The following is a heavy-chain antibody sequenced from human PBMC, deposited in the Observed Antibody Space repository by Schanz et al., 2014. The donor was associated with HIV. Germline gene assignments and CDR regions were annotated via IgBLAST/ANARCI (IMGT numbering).Heavy chain of an antibody. CDR2: ISWNSGSI. D-gene: IGHD6-13*01. V-gene: IGHV3-9*01. CDR1: GFTFDDYA. CDR3: AKDVYFRPGRAAAVSLFDY. Sequence: EVQLVESGGGLVQPGRSLRLSCAASGFTFDDYAMHWVRQAPGKGLEWVSGISWNSGSIGYADCVKGRFTISRDNAKNSMYLQMNSLRAEDTALYYCAKDVYFRPGRAAAVSLFDYWGQGTLVTVSS. J-gene: IGHJ4*02.